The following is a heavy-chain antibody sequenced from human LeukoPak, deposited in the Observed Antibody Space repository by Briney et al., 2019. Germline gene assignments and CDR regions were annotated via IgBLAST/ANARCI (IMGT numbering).Heavy chain of an antibody. V-gene: IGHV3-23*01. CDR2: ISGSGGRT. CDR3: ARDLGDYDWFDP. Sequence: GGSLRLSCEASGFTFSSYGMSWVRQAPGKGLEWVSAISGSGGRTYYADSMKGRFTISRDNSKNTLYLQMNSLRAEDTAVYYCARDLGDYDWFDPWGQGTLVTVSS. CDR1: GFTFSSYG. D-gene: IGHD4-17*01. J-gene: IGHJ5*02.